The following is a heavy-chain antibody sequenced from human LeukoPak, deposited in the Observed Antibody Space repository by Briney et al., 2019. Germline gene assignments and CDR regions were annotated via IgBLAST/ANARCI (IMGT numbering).Heavy chain of an antibody. D-gene: IGHD3-3*01. CDR2: INPSDGST. CDR3: ARSVTIFGVATLGY. J-gene: IGHJ4*02. Sequence: ASVKVSCKASGYTFTVYHMHWVRQAPGQGLEWMGIINPSDGSTTYAQKFQGRVSITRDMCTSTIYMELSSLRSDDTAVYYCARSVTIFGVATLGYWGQGTPVTVSS. CDR1: GYTFTVYH. V-gene: IGHV1-46*01.